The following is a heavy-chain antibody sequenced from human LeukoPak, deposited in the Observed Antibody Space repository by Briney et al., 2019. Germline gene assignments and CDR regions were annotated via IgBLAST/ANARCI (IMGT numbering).Heavy chain of an antibody. CDR1: GGSISSSNW. V-gene: IGHV4-4*02. Sequence: SETLSLTCAVSGGSISSSNWWSWVRPPPGKGLEWIGEIYHSGSTNYNPSLKSRVTISVDKSKNQFSLKLSSVTAADTAVYYCARVGEYSGDDNFFDYWGQGTLVTVSS. CDR3: ARVGEYSGDDNFFDY. CDR2: IYHSGST. D-gene: IGHD2-21*01. J-gene: IGHJ4*02.